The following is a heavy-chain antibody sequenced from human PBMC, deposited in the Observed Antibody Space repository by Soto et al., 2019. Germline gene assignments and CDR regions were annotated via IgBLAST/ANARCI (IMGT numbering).Heavy chain of an antibody. D-gene: IGHD6-6*01. CDR3: ARGGSSADH. Sequence: QVQLQESGPGLVKPSETLSLTCTVSGGSISGFYWSWIRQPPGKGLEWIGYIYYSGTTNYNPSLKSRVTISVDTSKNQFSLKLSSVTAADAAVYYCARGGSSADHWGQGTLVTVSS. V-gene: IGHV4-59*01. CDR2: IYYSGTT. CDR1: GGSISGFY. J-gene: IGHJ4*02.